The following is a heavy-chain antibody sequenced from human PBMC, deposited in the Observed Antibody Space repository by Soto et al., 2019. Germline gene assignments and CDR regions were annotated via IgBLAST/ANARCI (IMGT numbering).Heavy chain of an antibody. CDR1: GFSVSRNY. D-gene: IGHD6-25*01. V-gene: IGHV3-53*02. Sequence: QLVETGGGLIQPGTSLTLSCAASGFSVSRNYMTWVRQAPGKGLGWVSFVYSGEATFYADSVKGRFILSRYDSQNTMYLQINTLRAEATAVYYCARVARRLWGRGTLVTVAS. J-gene: IGHJ4*02. CDR2: VYSGEAT. CDR3: ARVARRL.